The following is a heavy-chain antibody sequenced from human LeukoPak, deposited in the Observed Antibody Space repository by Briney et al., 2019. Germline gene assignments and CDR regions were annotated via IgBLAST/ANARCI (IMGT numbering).Heavy chain of an antibody. CDR3: ARLPGTRNFDY. J-gene: IGHJ4*02. V-gene: IGHV4-38-2*02. CDR1: GCSISSGYY. D-gene: IGHD2-2*01. Sequence: KPSETLSLTCTVSGCSISSGYYWGWIRQPPGKGLEWIGSIYHSGSTCYNPSLKSRVTISVDASKNQFSLKLSSVTAADTAVYYCARLPGTRNFDYWGQGTLVTVSS. CDR2: IYHSGST.